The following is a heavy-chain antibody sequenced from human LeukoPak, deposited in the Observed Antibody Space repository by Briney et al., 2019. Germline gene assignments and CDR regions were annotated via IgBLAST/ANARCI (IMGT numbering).Heavy chain of an antibody. CDR1: GFTFSSYS. CDR2: ISSSSSYI. CDR3: ARGGAAAGTFRMDY. Sequence: PGGSLRLSCAASGFTFSSYSMNWVRQAPGKGLEWVSSISSSSSYIYYADSVKGRFTISRDNAKNSLYLQMNSLRAEDTAVYYCARGGAAAGTFRMDYWGQGTLVTVSS. V-gene: IGHV3-21*01. D-gene: IGHD6-13*01. J-gene: IGHJ4*02.